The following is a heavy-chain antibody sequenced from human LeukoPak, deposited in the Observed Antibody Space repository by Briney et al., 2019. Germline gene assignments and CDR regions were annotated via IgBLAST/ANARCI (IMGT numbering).Heavy chain of an antibody. CDR3: ARGASVGANGYYFDY. CDR1: GGSFSGYY. J-gene: IGHJ4*02. CDR2: INHSGST. Sequence: PSETLSLTCAVYGGSFSGYYWSWIRQPPGKGLEWIGEINHSGSTNYNPSLKSGVTISVDTSKNQFSLKLSSVTAADTAVYYCARGASVGANGYYFDYWGQGTLVTVSS. D-gene: IGHD1-26*01. V-gene: IGHV4-34*01.